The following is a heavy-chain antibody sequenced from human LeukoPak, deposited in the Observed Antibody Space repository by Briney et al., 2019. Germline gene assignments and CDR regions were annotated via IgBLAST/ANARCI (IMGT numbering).Heavy chain of an antibody. CDR2: ISGSGGST. V-gene: IGHV3-23*01. CDR1: GFTFSSYG. CDR3: ASGGRVALPPNNWFDP. Sequence: GGSLRLSCAASGFTFSSYGMSWVRQAPGKGLEWVSAISGSGGSTYYADSVKGRFTISRDNSKNTLYLQMNSLRSEDTAVYYCASGGRVALPPNNWFDPWGQGTLVTVSS. D-gene: IGHD2-15*01. J-gene: IGHJ5*02.